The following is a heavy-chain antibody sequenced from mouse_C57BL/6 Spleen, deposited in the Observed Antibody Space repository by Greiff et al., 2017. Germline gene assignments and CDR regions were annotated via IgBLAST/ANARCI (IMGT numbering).Heavy chain of an antibody. CDR1: GFTFSSYA. CDR3: AREGGYGNYVGFAY. CDR2: ISDGGSYT. D-gene: IGHD2-1*01. Sequence: EVKLMESGGGLVKPGGSLKLSCAASGFTFSSYAMSWVRQTPEKRLEWVATISDGGSYTYYPDNVKGRFTISRDNAKNNLYLQMSHLKSEDTAMYYCAREGGYGNYVGFAYWGQGTLVTVSA. J-gene: IGHJ3*01. V-gene: IGHV5-4*01.